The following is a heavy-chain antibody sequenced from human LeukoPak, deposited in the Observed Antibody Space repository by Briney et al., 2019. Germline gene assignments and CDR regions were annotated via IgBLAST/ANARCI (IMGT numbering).Heavy chain of an antibody. D-gene: IGHD3-3*01. CDR1: GGSFSGYY. J-gene: IGHJ6*03. Sequence: PSETLSLTCAVYGGSFSGYYWSWIRQPPGKGLEWIGEINHSGSTNYNPSLKSRVTISVDTSKNQFSLKLSSVTAADTAVYYCARGAYDFWSGYQDYMDVWGKGTTVTVSS. CDR3: ARGAYDFWSGYQDYMDV. CDR2: INHSGST. V-gene: IGHV4-34*01.